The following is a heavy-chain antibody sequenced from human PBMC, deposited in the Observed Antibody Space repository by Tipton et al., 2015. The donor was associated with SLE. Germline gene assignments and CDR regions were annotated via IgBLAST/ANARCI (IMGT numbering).Heavy chain of an antibody. V-gene: IGHV1-2*06. J-gene: IGHJ4*02. D-gene: IGHD3-9*01. CDR1: GYTFTGYY. Sequence: QVQLVQSGAEVKKPGASVKVSCKASGYTFTGYYMHWVRQAPGQGLEWMGRINPNSGGTNYAQKFQGRVTMTRDTSISTAYMELRSLRSDDTAVYYCARVGKVYDILTAHFDYWGQGTLVTVSS. CDR3: ARVGKVYDILTAHFDY. CDR2: INPNSGGT.